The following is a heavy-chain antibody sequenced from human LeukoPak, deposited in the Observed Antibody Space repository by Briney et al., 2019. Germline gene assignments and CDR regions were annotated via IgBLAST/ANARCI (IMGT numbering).Heavy chain of an antibody. Sequence: GGSLRLSCAASGFTFSSYSMNWVRQAPGKGLEWVSSISSSSSYIYYADSVKGRFTISRDNAKNSLYLQMNSLRAEDTAVYYCARDSGSSSWFSTQGYGMDVWGQGTTVTVSS. CDR2: ISSSSSYI. CDR3: ARDSGSSSWFSTQGYGMDV. V-gene: IGHV3-21*01. D-gene: IGHD6-13*01. J-gene: IGHJ6*02. CDR1: GFTFSSYS.